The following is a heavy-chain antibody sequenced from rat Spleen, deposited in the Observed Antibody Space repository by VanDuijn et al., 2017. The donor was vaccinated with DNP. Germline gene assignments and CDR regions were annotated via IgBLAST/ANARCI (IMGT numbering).Heavy chain of an antibody. D-gene: IGHD1-11*01. Sequence: EVQLVESGGGLVQPGRSVKLSCAASGFTFSNYDMAWVRQAPKKGLEWVATISSDGSSTYYRDSVKGRFTISRDNAKNTQYLQMDSLRSGDTATYYCVTGLYGGYADWFADCGQGTLVTVSS. V-gene: IGHV5-7*01. CDR1: GFTFSNYD. CDR3: VTGLYGGYADWFAD. J-gene: IGHJ3*01. CDR2: ISSDGSST.